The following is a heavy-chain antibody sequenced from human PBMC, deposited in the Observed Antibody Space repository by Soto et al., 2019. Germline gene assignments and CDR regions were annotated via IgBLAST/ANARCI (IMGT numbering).Heavy chain of an antibody. V-gene: IGHV4-59*01. D-gene: IGHD3-10*01. CDR1: GGSISSYY. CDR2: IYYSGST. Sequence: NPSETLSLTCTVSGGSISSYYWSWIRQPPGKGLEWIGYIYYSGSTNYNPSLKSRVTISVDTSKNQFSLKLSSVTAADTAVYYCAGHYGSGSEFDDWGQGTLVTVSS. CDR3: AGHYGSGSEFDD. J-gene: IGHJ4*02.